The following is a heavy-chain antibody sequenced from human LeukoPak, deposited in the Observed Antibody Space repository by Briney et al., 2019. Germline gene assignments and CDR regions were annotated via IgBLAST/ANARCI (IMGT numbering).Heavy chain of an antibody. J-gene: IGHJ4*02. CDR3: ARGGDCSSTSCYSPDY. D-gene: IGHD2-2*01. CDR1: GYTFTGYY. CDR2: INPNSGGT. Sequence: ASVKVSCKASGYTFTGYYMHWVRQAPGQGLEWMGWINPNSGGTNYAQKFQGRVTMTRDTSISTAYMELSRLRSDDTAVYCCARGGDCSSTSCYSPDYWGQGTLVTVSS. V-gene: IGHV1-2*02.